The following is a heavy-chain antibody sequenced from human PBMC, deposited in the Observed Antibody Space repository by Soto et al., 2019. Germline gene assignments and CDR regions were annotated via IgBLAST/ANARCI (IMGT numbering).Heavy chain of an antibody. J-gene: IGHJ5*02. CDR1: GFTFSSYA. D-gene: IGHD6-19*01. CDR2: ISGSGGST. CDR3: AKDLNSYGQWLVRSYDWFDP. Sequence: PGGSLRLSCAASGFTFSSYAMSWVRQAPGKGLEWVSAISGSGGSTYYADSVKGRFTISRDNSKNTLYLQMNSLRAEDTAVYYCAKDLNSYGQWLVRSYDWFDPWGQGTRVTVSS. V-gene: IGHV3-23*01.